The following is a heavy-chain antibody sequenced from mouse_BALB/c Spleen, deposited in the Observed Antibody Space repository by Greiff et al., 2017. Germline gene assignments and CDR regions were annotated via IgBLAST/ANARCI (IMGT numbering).Heavy chain of an antibody. V-gene: IGHV1-54*01. D-gene: IGHD2-1*01. CDR3: ARLLLYAMDY. Sequence: QVQLKESGAELVRPGTSVKVSCKASGYAFTNYLIEWVKQRPGQGLEWIRVINPGSGGTNYNEKFKGKATLTADKSSSTAYMQLSSLTSDDSAVYFCARLLLYAMDYWGQGTSVTVSS. CDR1: GYAFTNYL. CDR2: INPGSGGT. J-gene: IGHJ4*01.